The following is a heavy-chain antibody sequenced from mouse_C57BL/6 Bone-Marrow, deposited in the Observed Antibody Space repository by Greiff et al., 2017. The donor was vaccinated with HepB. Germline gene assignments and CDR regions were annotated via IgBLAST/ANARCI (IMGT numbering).Heavy chain of an antibody. CDR2: IDPSDSYT. J-gene: IGHJ2*01. CDR1: GYTFTSYW. V-gene: IGHV1-59*01. Sequence: QLQQPGAELVRPGTSVKLSCKASGYTFTSYWMHWVKQRPGQGLEWIGVIDPSDSYTNYNQKFKGKATLTVDTSSSTAYMQLSSLTSEDSAVYYCARGGYWGQGTTLTVSS. CDR3: ARGGY.